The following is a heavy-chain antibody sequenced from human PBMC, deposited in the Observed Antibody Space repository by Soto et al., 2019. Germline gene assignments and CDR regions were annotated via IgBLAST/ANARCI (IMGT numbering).Heavy chain of an antibody. CDR1: GGTFSSYT. D-gene: IGHD6-19*01. CDR2: IIPILGIA. Sequence: GASVKLSCTDSGGTFSSYTISWVRQAPRQGLEWMGRIIPILGIANYAQKFQGRVTITADKSTSTAYMELSSLRSEDTAVYYCARHTPLGNSSGWYLDIFDYWGQGTLVTVSS. J-gene: IGHJ4*02. CDR3: ARHTPLGNSSGWYLDIFDY. V-gene: IGHV1-69*02.